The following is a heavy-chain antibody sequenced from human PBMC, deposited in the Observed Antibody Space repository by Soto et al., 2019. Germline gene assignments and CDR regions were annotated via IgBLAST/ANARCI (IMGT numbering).Heavy chain of an antibody. D-gene: IGHD5-12*01. CDR1: GYTFTSYY. CDR3: ATLQGVATMGVPYYYYYYYLDV. Sequence: ASVKVSCKASGYTFTSYYMHWVRQAPGQGLEWMGIINPSGGSTSYAQKFQGRVTMTKDTSTDTVYMELSSLRSEDTAVYYCATLQGVATMGVPYYYYYYYLDVWGKGTTVTVS. J-gene: IGHJ6*03. V-gene: IGHV1-46*01. CDR2: INPSGGST.